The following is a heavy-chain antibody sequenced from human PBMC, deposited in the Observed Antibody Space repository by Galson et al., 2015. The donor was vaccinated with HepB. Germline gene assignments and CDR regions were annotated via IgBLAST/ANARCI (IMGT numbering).Heavy chain of an antibody. J-gene: IGHJ5*02. CDR2: ISGSGGST. D-gene: IGHD1-26*01. Sequence: SLRLSCAASGFTFSSYAMSWVRQAPGKGLEWVSAISGSGGSTYYADSVKGRFTISRDNAKNTLYLRMNSLRAEDTAVYYCANYFGAPGWFDPWGQGTLVTVSS. CDR1: GFTFSSYA. V-gene: IGHV3-23*01. CDR3: ANYFGAPGWFDP.